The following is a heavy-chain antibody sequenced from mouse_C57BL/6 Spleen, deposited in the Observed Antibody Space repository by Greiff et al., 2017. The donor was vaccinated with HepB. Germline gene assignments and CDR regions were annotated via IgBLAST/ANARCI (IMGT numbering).Heavy chain of an antibody. CDR3: ARGWDGDLWYFDV. J-gene: IGHJ1*03. Sequence: VQLKEPGGGLVKPGGSLKLSCAASGFTFSDYGMHWVRQAPEKGLEWVAYISSGSSTIYYADTVKGRFTISRDNAKNTLFLQMTSLRSEDTAMYYCARGWDGDLWYFDVWGTGTTVTVSS. CDR2: ISSGSSTI. CDR1: GFTFSDYG. D-gene: IGHD4-1*01. V-gene: IGHV5-17*01.